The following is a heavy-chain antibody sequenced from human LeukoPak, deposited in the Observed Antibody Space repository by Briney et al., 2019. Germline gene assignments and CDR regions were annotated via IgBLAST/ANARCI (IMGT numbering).Heavy chain of an antibody. Sequence: SETLSLTCTVSGGSISSYYWSWLRQPPGKGLEWIGYIYYSGSTNYNPSLKSRVTISVDTSKNQFSLKLSSVTAADTAVYYCARNDYSNYYLPFFAPWGQGTLVTVSS. CDR1: GGSISSYY. CDR2: IYYSGST. J-gene: IGHJ5*02. D-gene: IGHD4-11*01. V-gene: IGHV4-59*01. CDR3: ARNDYSNYYLPFFAP.